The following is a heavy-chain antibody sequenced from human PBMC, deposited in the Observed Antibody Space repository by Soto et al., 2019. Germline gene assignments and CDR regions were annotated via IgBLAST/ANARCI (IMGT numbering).Heavy chain of an antibody. V-gene: IGHV1-18*01. CDR2: ISGYNGNT. Sequence: ASVKVSCKASGYTFTSYGISWVRQAPGQGLEWMGWISGYNGNTNYAQSLQGRVTMTTDTSTSTAYMELRSLRSDDTAMYYCARGRGYSYDPPAFDYWGQGTLVTVSS. J-gene: IGHJ4*02. CDR1: GYTFTSYG. CDR3: ARGRGYSYDPPAFDY. D-gene: IGHD5-18*01.